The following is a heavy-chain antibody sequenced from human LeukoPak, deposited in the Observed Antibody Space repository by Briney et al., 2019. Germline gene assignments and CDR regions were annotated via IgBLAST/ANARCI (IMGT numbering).Heavy chain of an antibody. V-gene: IGHV3-7*01. J-gene: IGHJ4*02. D-gene: IGHD6-19*01. CDR2: IKQDGSEK. CDR3: VRWGYSSGCWDY. CDR1: GFTFSNYW. Sequence: GGSLRLSCAASGFTFSNYWMSWVRQAPGKGLEWVANIKQDGSEKYYVDSVKGRFTISRDNAKNSLYLKMNSLRAEDTAVYYCVRWGYSSGCWDYWGQGTLVTVSS.